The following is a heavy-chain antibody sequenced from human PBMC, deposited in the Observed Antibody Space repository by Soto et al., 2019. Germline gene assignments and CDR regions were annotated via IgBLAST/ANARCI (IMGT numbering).Heavy chain of an antibody. Sequence: GWSLRLSCAASEFTFDKYYMTWVRQAPGKGPEWVANIKPDGSEQYYVDSVKGRFTISRDNANNSLYLQMNSLRAEDTAVYFCARGNWNYYYGFDVWGHGTTVTVSS. CDR2: IKPDGSEQ. CDR3: ARGNWNYYYGFDV. J-gene: IGHJ6*02. D-gene: IGHD1-20*01. CDR1: EFTFDKYY. V-gene: IGHV3-7*01.